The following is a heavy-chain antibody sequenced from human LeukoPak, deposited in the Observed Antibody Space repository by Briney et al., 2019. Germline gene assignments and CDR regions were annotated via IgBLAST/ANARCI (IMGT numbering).Heavy chain of an antibody. CDR2: IYYSGNT. Sequence: WETLSLTCTVSGDSITSYYWSWIRQTPGKGLEWIGYIYYSGNTDYNPSLKSRVTISLDTSKNQFSLKLSSVTAADTAVYYCARQSPYDYGPYFFDYWGQGTLVTVSS. J-gene: IGHJ4*02. V-gene: IGHV4-59*01. D-gene: IGHD4-17*01. CDR1: GDSITSYY. CDR3: ARQSPYDYGPYFFDY.